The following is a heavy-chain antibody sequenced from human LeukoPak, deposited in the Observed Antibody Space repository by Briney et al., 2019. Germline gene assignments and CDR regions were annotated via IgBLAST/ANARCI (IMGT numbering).Heavy chain of an antibody. Sequence: SETLSLTCTVSGGSISSSRHYWGWIRQPPGKGLECIGSIYYSGSTYYNPSLKRRLTISVDTSKNQFSLKLSSMTAADTAVYYCARGGYQLLYSFDPWGQGTLVTVSS. V-gene: IGHV4-39*01. CDR1: GGSISSSRHY. CDR3: ARGGYQLLYSFDP. D-gene: IGHD2-2*01. CDR2: IYYSGST. J-gene: IGHJ5*02.